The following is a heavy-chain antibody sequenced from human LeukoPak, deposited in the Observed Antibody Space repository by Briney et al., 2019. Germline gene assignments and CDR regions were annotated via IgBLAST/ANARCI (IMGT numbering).Heavy chain of an antibody. CDR1: GGTFSSYA. D-gene: IGHD3-3*01. CDR3: ARGETDTIFGVVSLLGAFDI. Sequence: SVKVSCKASGGTFSSYAISWVRQAPGQGLEWMGGIIPIFGTANYAQKFQGRVTITTDESTSTAYMELSSPRSEDTAVYYCARGETDTIFGVVSLLGAFDIWGQGTMVTVSS. J-gene: IGHJ3*02. V-gene: IGHV1-69*05. CDR2: IIPIFGTA.